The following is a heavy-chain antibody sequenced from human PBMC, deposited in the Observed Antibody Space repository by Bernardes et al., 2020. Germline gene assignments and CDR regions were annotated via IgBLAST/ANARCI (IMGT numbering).Heavy chain of an antibody. J-gene: IGHJ4*02. Sequence: ASVKFSCMASGYTFTSYGISWVRQAPGQGLEWMGWISAYNGNTNYAQKLQGRVTMTTDTSTSTAYMELRSLRSDDTAVYYCARFRTLGTIGTYFDYWGQGTLVTVSS. D-gene: IGHD5-12*01. CDR1: GYTFTSYG. V-gene: IGHV1-18*01. CDR2: ISAYNGNT. CDR3: ARFRTLGTIGTYFDY.